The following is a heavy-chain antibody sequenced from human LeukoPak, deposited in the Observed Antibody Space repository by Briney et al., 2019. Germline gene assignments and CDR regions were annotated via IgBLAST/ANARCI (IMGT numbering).Heavy chain of an antibody. D-gene: IGHD6-13*01. CDR2: ISAGGGTT. CDR3: AKDQSYSSTWYRGMAV. CDR1: GFTFSSYA. Sequence: GGSLRLSCAASGFTFSSYAMNWVRQAPGKGLEWVAGISAGGGTTYYADSVNGRFTISRDNSKNKLYLQMNSLRAEDTAVYYCAKDQSYSSTWYRGMAVWGQGTTVTVSS. V-gene: IGHV3-23*01. J-gene: IGHJ6*02.